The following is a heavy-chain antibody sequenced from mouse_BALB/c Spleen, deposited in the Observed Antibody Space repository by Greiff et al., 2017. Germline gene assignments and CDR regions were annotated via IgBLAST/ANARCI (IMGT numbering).Heavy chain of an antibody. J-gene: IGHJ3*01. CDR1: GYTFTDYE. CDR2: IDPETGGT. Sequence: VQLVESGAELVRPGASVTLSCKASGYTFTDYEMHWVKQTPVHGLEWIGAIDPETGGTAYNQKFKGKATLTADKSSSTAYMELRSLTSEDSAVYYCTKLGRFAYWGQGTLVTVSA. D-gene: IGHD4-1*01. V-gene: IGHV1-15*01. CDR3: TKLGRFAY.